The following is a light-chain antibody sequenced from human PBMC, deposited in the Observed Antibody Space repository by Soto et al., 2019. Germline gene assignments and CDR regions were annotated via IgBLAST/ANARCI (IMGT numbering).Light chain of an antibody. V-gene: IGKV3-15*01. CDR2: GAS. J-gene: IGKJ5*01. CDR3: QQYNNWLT. Sequence: EVVMTQSPPTLSVSPGERPTLSRRASQSVSASLAWYQLKPGQAPRLHIYGASTRAAGIPARFSGSGSGTEFTLTIFSLQSEDFAVYYCQQYNNWLTFGGGTRLEIK. CDR1: QSVSAS.